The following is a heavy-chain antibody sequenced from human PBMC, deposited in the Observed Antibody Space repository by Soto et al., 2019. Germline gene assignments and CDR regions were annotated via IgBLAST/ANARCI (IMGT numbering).Heavy chain of an antibody. CDR3: ARDPGTWYRDH. CDR2: ISYDGSSK. V-gene: IGHV3-30-3*01. Sequence: GGSLRLSCSASVFIFSNYAMHWVRQAPGKGLEWVALISYDGSSKYYADSVKGRFTISRDNSKNTLYLQMNSLRAEDTAVYYGARDPGTWYRDHWGQGNLVTLYS. J-gene: IGHJ4*02. D-gene: IGHD6-13*01. CDR1: VFIFSNYA.